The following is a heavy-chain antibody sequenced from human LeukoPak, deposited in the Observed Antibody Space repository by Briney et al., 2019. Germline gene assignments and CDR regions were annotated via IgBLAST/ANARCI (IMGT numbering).Heavy chain of an antibody. D-gene: IGHD3-10*01. J-gene: IGHJ4*02. CDR3: ARGDESLWFGEFPRYYFDY. CDR1: GGSISSGGYY. CDR2: IYYSGTT. Sequence: SQTLSLTCTVSGGSISSGGYYWSWIRQHPGKGLEWIGYIYYSGTTYYNPSLKSRVIISVATSKNQFSLKLSSMTAADTAVYYCARGDESLWFGEFPRYYFDYWGQETLVTVSS. V-gene: IGHV4-31*03.